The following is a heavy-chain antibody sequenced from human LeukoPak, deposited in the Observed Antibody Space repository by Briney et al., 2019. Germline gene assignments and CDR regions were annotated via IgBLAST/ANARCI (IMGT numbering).Heavy chain of an antibody. CDR2: IYHTGGA. CDR1: GVPIASHSW. V-gene: IGHV4-4*02. Sequence: SGTLSLTCAVSGVPIASHSWWSWVRQPPGKGLEWIGEIYHTGGANYKPSLKSRVTMSVDTSNNHFSLKLTSVTAADTAVYFCAYNLDFLLDNWGQGTLATVSS. J-gene: IGHJ4*02. CDR3: AYNLDFLLDN. D-gene: IGHD2/OR15-2a*01.